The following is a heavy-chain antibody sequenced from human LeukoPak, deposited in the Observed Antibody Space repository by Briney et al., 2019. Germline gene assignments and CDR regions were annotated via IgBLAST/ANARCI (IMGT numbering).Heavy chain of an antibody. Sequence: ASVTVSCKDSGYTFTIYYMHWVRQAPGQGGEWMGIIKLSGGRTSYTQKFQGRGTMTRDTTTRTDYMGKRRLRAGETAAYYCARKLFGVVTPYDFWGQGTLVTVSS. CDR1: GYTFTIYY. V-gene: IGHV1-46*01. CDR3: ARKLFGVVTPYDF. CDR2: IKLSGGRT. J-gene: IGHJ4*02. D-gene: IGHD3-16*01.